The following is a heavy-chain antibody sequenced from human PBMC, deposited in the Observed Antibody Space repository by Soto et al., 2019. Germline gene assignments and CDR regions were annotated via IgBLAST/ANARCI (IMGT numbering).Heavy chain of an antibody. Sequence: QVQLVQSGAKVKKPGSSVKVSCKASGGTFSSYAISWVRQAPGQGFEWMGGIIPIFGTANYAQKFQGRVTITADESTSTAYMELSSLRSEDTAVYYCARRGRYCSGGSCYWFDPWGQGTLVTVSS. V-gene: IGHV1-69*01. CDR3: ARRGRYCSGGSCYWFDP. CDR1: GGTFSSYA. J-gene: IGHJ5*02. CDR2: IIPIFGTA. D-gene: IGHD2-15*01.